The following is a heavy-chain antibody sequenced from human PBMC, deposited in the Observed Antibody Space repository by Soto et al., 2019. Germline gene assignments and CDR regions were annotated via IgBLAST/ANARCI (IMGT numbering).Heavy chain of an antibody. V-gene: IGHV5-51*01. D-gene: IGHD3-16*02. CDR1: GYSFTSYW. Sequence: GESLKISCKGSGYSFTSYWIGWVRQMPGKGLEWMGIIYPGYSDTRYSPSFQGQVTISADKSISTAYLQWSSLKASDTAMYYCARGMITFGGVIDNDAFDIWGQGTMVTVSS. CDR2: IYPGYSDT. CDR3: ARGMITFGGVIDNDAFDI. J-gene: IGHJ3*02.